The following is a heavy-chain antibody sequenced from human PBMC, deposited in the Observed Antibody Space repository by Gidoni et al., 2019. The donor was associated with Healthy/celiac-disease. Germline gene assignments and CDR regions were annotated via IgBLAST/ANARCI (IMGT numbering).Heavy chain of an antibody. CDR2: ISSSSSYI. CDR3: ARGLRRDGGAFDI. CDR1: GFTFSSYS. J-gene: IGHJ3*02. D-gene: IGHD3-16*01. V-gene: IGHV3-21*01. Sequence: EVQLVESGGGLVKPGGSLRLSCAASGFTFSSYSMNWVRQAPGKGLEGVSSISSSSSYIYYADSVKGRFTISRDNAKNSLYLQMNSLRAEDTAVYYCARGLRRDGGAFDIWGQGTMVTVSS.